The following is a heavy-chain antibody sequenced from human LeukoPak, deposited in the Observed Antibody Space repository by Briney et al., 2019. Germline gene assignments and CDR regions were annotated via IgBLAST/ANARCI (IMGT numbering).Heavy chain of an antibody. Sequence: WETLSLTCAVYGGSFSGHYWSWIRQPPGKGLEWIGQINHRGSTNYNPSLKCRVTISVVTSKYQISQKLSSVTAADTAVYYCARQESGVQDYWGQGTLVTVSS. CDR1: GGSFSGHY. J-gene: IGHJ4*02. CDR2: INHRGST. CDR3: ARQESGVQDY. D-gene: IGHD2-8*01. V-gene: IGHV4-34*01.